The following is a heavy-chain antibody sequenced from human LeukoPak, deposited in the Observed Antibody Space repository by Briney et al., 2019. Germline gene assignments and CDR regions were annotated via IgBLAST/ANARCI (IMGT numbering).Heavy chain of an antibody. CDR2: IDPNDSYT. CDR3: GGLNEGNIWPHNYYYGMDV. CDR1: GYSFTSYW. V-gene: IGHV5-10-1*01. J-gene: IGHJ6*02. Sequence: GESLRISCKVSGYSFTSYWISWVRQLPGKGLDWVGTIDPNDSYTRYSPSFQGHVTISADKSITTAYLQLNSLKASDTAMYYCGGLNEGNIWPHNYYYGMDVWGPGTTVTVSS. D-gene: IGHD2/OR15-2a*01.